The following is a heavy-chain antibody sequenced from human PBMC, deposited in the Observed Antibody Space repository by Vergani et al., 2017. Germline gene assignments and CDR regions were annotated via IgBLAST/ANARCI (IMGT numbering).Heavy chain of an antibody. J-gene: IGHJ6*03. Sequence: QVQLVQSGAEVKKPGSSVKVSCKASGGTFSSYAISWVRQAPGQGLEWMGRIIPILGTANYAQKFQGRVTITADESTRTAYMELSSLRSEDTAVYYCAREGYCSSTSCYWAYYYYYMDVWGKGTTVTVSS. CDR1: GGTFSSYA. CDR3: AREGYCSSTSCYWAYYYYYMDV. V-gene: IGHV1-69*11. CDR2: IIPILGTA. D-gene: IGHD2-2*01.